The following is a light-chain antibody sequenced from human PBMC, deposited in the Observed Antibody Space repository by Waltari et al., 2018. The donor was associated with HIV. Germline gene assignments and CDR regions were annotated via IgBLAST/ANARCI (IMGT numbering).Light chain of an antibody. CDR2: AAS. J-gene: IGKJ1*01. Sequence: DVQLTQSPSFLSASVGDIVTITCRASQGMGTSLAWYQQKPGRAHNLLLTAASTLQSGIPSRFSGGGSGTEFSLTISSLQPEDFATYYCQQLNSYPRTFGQGTKVDFK. V-gene: IGKV1-9*01. CDR1: QGMGTS. CDR3: QQLNSYPRT.